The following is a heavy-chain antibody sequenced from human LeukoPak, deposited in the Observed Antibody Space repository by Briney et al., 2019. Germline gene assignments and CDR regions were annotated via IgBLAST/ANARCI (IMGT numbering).Heavy chain of an antibody. J-gene: IGHJ4*02. CDR1: GGTFSSYS. V-gene: IGHV3-48*01. CDR2: ISSSSSTI. Sequence: SCKASGGTFSSYSMNWVRQAPGKGLEWVSYISSSSSTIYYADSVKGRSTISRDNAKNSLYLQMNSLRAEDTAVYYCARDGSSGWHDYWGQGTLVTVSS. D-gene: IGHD6-19*01. CDR3: ARDGSSGWHDY.